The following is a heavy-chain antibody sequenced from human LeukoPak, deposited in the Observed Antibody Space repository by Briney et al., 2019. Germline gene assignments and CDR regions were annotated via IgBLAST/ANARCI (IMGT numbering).Heavy chain of an antibody. CDR1: GGSISRYF. V-gene: IGHV4-59*08. D-gene: IGHD2-21*02. CDR3: ARGLVVTEYNFDY. Sequence: SETLSLTCTVSGGSISRYFWSWIRQPPGKGLEWIGYIYYSGSTNYNPSLKSRATISVDTSKNQFSLKLTSVTAADTAVYYCARGLVVTEYNFDYWGQGTLVTVSS. J-gene: IGHJ4*02. CDR2: IYYSGST.